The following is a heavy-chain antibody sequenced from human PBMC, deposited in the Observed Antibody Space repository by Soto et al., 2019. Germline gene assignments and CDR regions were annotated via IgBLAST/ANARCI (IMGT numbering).Heavy chain of an antibody. CDR3: ARGLGSGPVFDGMDV. CDR1: GFTFSSYA. V-gene: IGHV3-30-3*01. Sequence: PGGSLRLSCAASGFTFSSYAMHWVRQAPGKGLEWVAVISYDGSNKYYADSVKGRFTISRDNSKNTLYMQMNSLRAEDTAVYYCARGLGSGPVFDGMDVWGQGTTVTVYS. CDR2: ISYDGSNK. D-gene: IGHD3-3*01. J-gene: IGHJ6*02.